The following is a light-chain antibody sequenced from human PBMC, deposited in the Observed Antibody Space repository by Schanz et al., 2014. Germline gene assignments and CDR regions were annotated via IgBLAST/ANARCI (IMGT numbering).Light chain of an antibody. Sequence: QAVVTQEPSLTVSPGGTVTLTCASSTGAVTSGFYPNWFQQKPGQAPRSLIYSTSNKQSWTPARFSGSLLGGKAALTLSGVQPEDEAEYYCLLYYGGAQGVFGTGTKLTVL. J-gene: IGLJ1*01. V-gene: IGLV7-43*01. CDR1: TGAVTSGFY. CDR3: LLYYGGAQGV. CDR2: STS.